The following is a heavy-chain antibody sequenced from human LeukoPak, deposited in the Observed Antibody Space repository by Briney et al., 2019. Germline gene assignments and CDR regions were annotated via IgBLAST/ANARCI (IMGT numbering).Heavy chain of an antibody. D-gene: IGHD5-18*01. Sequence: GGSLRLSCAASGFTVSSNYMSWVRQAPGKGLEWVSVIYSGGSTYCADSVKGRFTISRDNSKNTLYLQMNSLRAEDTAVYYCARGGYSYGYLLDYCGQGTLVTVSS. J-gene: IGHJ4*02. CDR1: GFTVSSNY. CDR3: ARGGYSYGYLLDY. V-gene: IGHV3-66*01. CDR2: IYSGGST.